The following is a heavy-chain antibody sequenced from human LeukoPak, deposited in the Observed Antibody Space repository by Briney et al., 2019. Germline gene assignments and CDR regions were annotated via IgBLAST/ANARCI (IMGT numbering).Heavy chain of an antibody. CDR2: MNPNSGNT. D-gene: IGHD1-1*01. Sequence: ASVKVSCKASGYTFTSYDINWVRQATGQGLEWMGWMNPNSGNTGYAQKFQGRVTMTRNTSISTAYMELSSLRSEDTAVYYCSRGLGNDGIFDYWGQGTLVTVSS. J-gene: IGHJ4*02. CDR3: SRGLGNDGIFDY. V-gene: IGHV1-8*01. CDR1: GYTFTSYD.